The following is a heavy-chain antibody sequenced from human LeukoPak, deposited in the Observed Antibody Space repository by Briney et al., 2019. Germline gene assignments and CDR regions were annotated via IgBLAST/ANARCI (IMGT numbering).Heavy chain of an antibody. D-gene: IGHD4-11*01. CDR2: IIPIFGTA. V-gene: IGHV1-69*13. CDR1: GGTFSSYA. Sequence: SVKVSCKASGGTFSSYAISWVRQAPGQGLEWMGGIIPIFGTANYAQKFQGRVTITADESTSTAYMELSSLRSEDTAVYYCPTVTTVGGFDYWGQGTLVTVSS. CDR3: PTVTTVGGFDY. J-gene: IGHJ4*02.